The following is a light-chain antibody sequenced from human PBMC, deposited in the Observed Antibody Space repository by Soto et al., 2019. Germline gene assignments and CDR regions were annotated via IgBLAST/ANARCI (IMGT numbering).Light chain of an antibody. V-gene: IGKV1-5*03. Sequence: DIQMTQSPSTLSASIGDRVTITCRASQSISSWLAWYQQKPGKAPKLLIYKASSLESGVPSRFSGSGSGTEFTLTISSLQPDDFAAYDCQQYSTYVWTFGQGTKVEI. CDR3: QQYSTYVWT. CDR1: QSISSW. J-gene: IGKJ1*01. CDR2: KAS.